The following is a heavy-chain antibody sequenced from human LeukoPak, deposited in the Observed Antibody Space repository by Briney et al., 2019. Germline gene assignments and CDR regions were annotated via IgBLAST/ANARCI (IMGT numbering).Heavy chain of an antibody. V-gene: IGHV3-30*02. CDR2: MRYDGSNK. CDR1: GFTFSSYG. D-gene: IGHD6-6*01. CDR3: AKDLGYSSSYNITLLDY. J-gene: IGHJ4*02. Sequence: GGSLRLSCAASGFTFSSYGMHWVRQAPGKGLEWVAFMRYDGSNKYYADSVKGRFTISRDNSKNTLYLQMNSLRAEDTAVYYCAKDLGYSSSYNITLLDYWGQGTLVTVSS.